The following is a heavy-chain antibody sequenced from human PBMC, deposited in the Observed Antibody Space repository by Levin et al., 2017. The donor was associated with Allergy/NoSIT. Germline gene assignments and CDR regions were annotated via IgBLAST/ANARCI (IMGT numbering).Heavy chain of an antibody. J-gene: IGHJ6*02. CDR1: GGSINSRSDY. V-gene: IGHV4-39*01. D-gene: IGHD3-10*01. Sequence: SETLSLTCTVSGGSINSRSDYWAWIRQPPGKGLEWIGTVYSSESTFYNPSLTRRVTISVDMSKSQVSLTLTSVTAADAAVYYCARQRNYYDSGRGSMDVWGLGTTVTVSS. CDR2: VYSSEST. CDR3: ARQRNYYDSGRGSMDV.